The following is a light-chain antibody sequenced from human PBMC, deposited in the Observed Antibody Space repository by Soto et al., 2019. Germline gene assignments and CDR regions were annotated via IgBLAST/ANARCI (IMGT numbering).Light chain of an antibody. CDR1: SSDVGGYNY. Sequence: QSALTQPPSASGSPGQSVTISCTGTSSDVGGYNYVSWYQHHPGKGPKLMIFEVTKRPSGVPDRFSGSNSGNTASLTVAGLQAEDEADYYCSSYAGTNNYVFGTGTKLTVL. V-gene: IGLV2-8*01. CDR3: SSYAGTNNYV. CDR2: EVT. J-gene: IGLJ1*01.